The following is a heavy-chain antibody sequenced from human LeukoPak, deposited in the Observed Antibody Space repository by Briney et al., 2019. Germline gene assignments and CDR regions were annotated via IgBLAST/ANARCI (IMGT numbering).Heavy chain of an antibody. CDR3: ARGGCSSTSCYTGGGAYYYYYMDV. D-gene: IGHD2-2*02. CDR1: GYTFTSYD. CDR2: MNPNSGNT. J-gene: IGHJ6*03. Sequence: ASVTVSCKASGYTFTSYDINWVRQAPGQGLEWMGWMNPNSGNTGYAQKLQGRVTMTRNTSISTAYMELSSLRSEDTAVYYCARGGCSSTSCYTGGGAYYYYYMDVWGKGTTVTVSS. V-gene: IGHV1-8*01.